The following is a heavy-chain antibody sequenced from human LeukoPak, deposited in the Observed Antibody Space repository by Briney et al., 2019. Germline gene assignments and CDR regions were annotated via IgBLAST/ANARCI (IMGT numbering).Heavy chain of an antibody. CDR1: GFTFSNSA. J-gene: IGHJ4*02. CDR2: ISGSGGST. D-gene: IGHD4-17*01. CDR3: AKGRTTTVRFLIDY. Sequence: PGGSLRLSCAASGFTFSNSALSWVRQAPGKGLEWVSDISGSGGSTYYADSVKGRFTISRDNSKNTLYLQMNSLRAEDTAVYYCAKGRTTTVRFLIDYWGQGTLVTVSS. V-gene: IGHV3-23*01.